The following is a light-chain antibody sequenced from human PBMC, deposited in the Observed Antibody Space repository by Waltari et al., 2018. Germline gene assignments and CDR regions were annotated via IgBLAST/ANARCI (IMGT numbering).Light chain of an antibody. Sequence: QSALTQPASVSGSPGQSTTIPCTGPNSDLGDYNYVSWYQHHPGRVPKLIIYDVVKRPSGISDRFSGSKSGNTASLTISGLQPEDESHYFCCSYAGRKTLIFGGGTELTV. V-gene: IGLV2-23*02. CDR3: CSYAGRKTLI. CDR2: DVV. J-gene: IGLJ2*01. CDR1: NSDLGDYNY.